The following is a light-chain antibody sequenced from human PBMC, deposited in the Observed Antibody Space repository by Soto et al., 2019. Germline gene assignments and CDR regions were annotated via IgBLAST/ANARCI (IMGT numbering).Light chain of an antibody. V-gene: IGLV1-40*03. Sequence: QAVVTQPPSVSGAPGERVTISCTGSNSNIGAGYDVHWYQQLPGTAPKLLIYGNINRPSGVPDRFSGSKSGASASLAITGLQADDEADYYCQSYDSSLSVVFGGGTKLTVL. CDR3: QSYDSSLSVV. J-gene: IGLJ2*01. CDR2: GNI. CDR1: NSNIGAGYD.